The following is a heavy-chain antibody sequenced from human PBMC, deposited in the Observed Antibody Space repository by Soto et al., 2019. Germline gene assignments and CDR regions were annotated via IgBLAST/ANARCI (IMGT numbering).Heavy chain of an antibody. CDR1: GFTFSSYA. V-gene: IGHV3-23*01. CDR2: ISGSGGST. D-gene: IGHD4-17*01. Sequence: EVQLLESGGGLVQPGGSLRLSCAASGFTFSSYAMSWVRQAPGKGLEWVSAISGSGGSTYYADSVKGRFTISRDNSKNTLYLQMNSLRAEDTAVYYCAKDPDDYGDEEYYYYYYMDVWGKGTTVTVSS. CDR3: AKDPDDYGDEEYYYYYYMDV. J-gene: IGHJ6*03.